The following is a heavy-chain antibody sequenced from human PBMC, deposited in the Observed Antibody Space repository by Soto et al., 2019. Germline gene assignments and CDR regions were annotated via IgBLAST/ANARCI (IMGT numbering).Heavy chain of an antibody. J-gene: IGHJ3*02. Sequence: GASVKVSCKASGYTFTSYAMHWVRQAPGQRLEWMGWINAGNGNTKYSQKFQGRVTITRDTSASTAYMELSSLRSEDTAVYYCARAWDVLRYFDWLSDAFDIWGQGTMVTVSS. CDR2: INAGNGNT. D-gene: IGHD3-9*01. V-gene: IGHV1-3*01. CDR1: GYTFTSYA. CDR3: ARAWDVLRYFDWLSDAFDI.